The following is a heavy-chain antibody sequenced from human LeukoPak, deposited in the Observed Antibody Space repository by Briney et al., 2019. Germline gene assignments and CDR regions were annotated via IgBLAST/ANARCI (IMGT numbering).Heavy chain of an antibody. Sequence: KTSETLSLTCTVSGGSVSSGAYYWSWIRQPPGKGLEWIGEINHSGSTNYNPSLKSRVTISVDTSKNQFSLKLSSVTAADTAVYYCARGPYYYYGMDVWGQGTTVTVSS. V-gene: IGHV4-61*08. J-gene: IGHJ6*02. CDR2: INHSGST. CDR3: ARGPYYYYGMDV. CDR1: GGSVSSGAYY.